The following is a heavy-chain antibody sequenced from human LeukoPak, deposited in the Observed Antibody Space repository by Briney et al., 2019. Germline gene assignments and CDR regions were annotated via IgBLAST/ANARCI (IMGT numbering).Heavy chain of an antibody. CDR2: ISGRGGST. V-gene: IGHV3-23*01. Sequence: GGSLRLSCAASGFTFSSYAMSWVRQAPGKGLEWVSGISGRGGSTYYADSVKGRFTISRDNSKNTLYLQMNSLRAEDTAVYYCAKAMGYYNYFDYWGQGTLVTVSS. D-gene: IGHD3-3*01. J-gene: IGHJ4*02. CDR1: GFTFSSYA. CDR3: AKAMGYYNYFDY.